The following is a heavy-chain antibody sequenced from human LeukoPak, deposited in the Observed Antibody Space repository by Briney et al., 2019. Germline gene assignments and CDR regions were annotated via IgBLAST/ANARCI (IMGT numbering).Heavy chain of an antibody. CDR2: IYYSRST. V-gene: IGHV4-59*01. J-gene: IGHJ4*02. D-gene: IGHD1-26*01. CDR3: ARDSGTWAYFDY. Sequence: SETLSLTCIVSGGSISNYYWSWIRQPPGKGLEWIGYIYYSRSTNYNPSLKSRVTISVDTSKNQFSLKLTSVTAADTAVYYCARDSGTWAYFDYWGQGTLVTVSS. CDR1: GGSISNYY.